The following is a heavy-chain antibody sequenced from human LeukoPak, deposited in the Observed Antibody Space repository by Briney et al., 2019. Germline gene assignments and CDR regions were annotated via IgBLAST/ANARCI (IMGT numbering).Heavy chain of an antibody. V-gene: IGHV4-59*01. J-gene: IGHJ3*02. Sequence: SETLSLTCTVSGGSISSYYWSWIRQPPGKGLEWIGYIYYSGSTNYNPSLKSRVTISVDTSKNQFSLKLSSVTAADTAVYYCARGSEEWTQAAFDIWGQGTMVTVSS. D-gene: IGHD3-3*01. CDR3: ARGSEEWTQAAFDI. CDR2: IYYSGST. CDR1: GGSISSYY.